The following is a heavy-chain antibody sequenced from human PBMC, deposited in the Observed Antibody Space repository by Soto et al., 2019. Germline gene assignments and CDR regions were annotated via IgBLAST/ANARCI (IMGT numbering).Heavy chain of an antibody. D-gene: IGHD2-21*02. CDR1: GDTSTSYL. CDR3: ARLDGGNSACFFDY. Sequence: GESLKISSKRPGDTSTSYLICWGRQMPGKGLEWMGIIYPDDSDTKYSPYVQGQVTISGDKSISTRYLQRKSLKASDTAMYYCARLDGGNSACFFDYWGQGNLVTVSS. V-gene: IGHV5-51*01. CDR2: IYPDDSDT. J-gene: IGHJ4*02.